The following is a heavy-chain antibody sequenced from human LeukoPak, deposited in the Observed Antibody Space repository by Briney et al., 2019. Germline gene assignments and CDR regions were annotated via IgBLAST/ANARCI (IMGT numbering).Heavy chain of an antibody. J-gene: IGHJ6*02. CDR2: IIPIFGTA. CDR3: ARAAAGAPYYGMDV. D-gene: IGHD6-13*01. V-gene: IGHV1-69*01. CDR1: GGTFSIYA. Sequence: SVKVSCTASGGTFSIYAISWVRQAPGQGLEWMGGIIPIFGTANYAQKFQGRVTITADESTSTAYMELSSLRSEDTAVYYCARAAAGAPYYGMDVWGQGTTATVSS.